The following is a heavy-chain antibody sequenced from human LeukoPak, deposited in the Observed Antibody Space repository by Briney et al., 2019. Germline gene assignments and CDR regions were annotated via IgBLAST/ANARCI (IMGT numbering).Heavy chain of an antibody. V-gene: IGHV4-59*01. CDR3: ARHFMVQGVIV. D-gene: IGHD3-10*01. CDR1: GDSLITSN. CDR2: IYHSGST. J-gene: IGHJ3*01. Sequence: PPGTLSLSSAVPGDSLITSNRSWIWPRLRKGLGWIGYIYHSGSTDYNPSLKSRVTISIATSKNHFSLKLSSVTAADTAVYYCARHFMVQGVIVWGQGTRVTVSS.